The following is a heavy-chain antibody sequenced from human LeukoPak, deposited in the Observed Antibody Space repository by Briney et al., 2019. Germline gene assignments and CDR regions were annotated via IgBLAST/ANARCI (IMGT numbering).Heavy chain of an antibody. V-gene: IGHV3-7*01. J-gene: IGHJ4*02. D-gene: IGHD3-16*01. CDR1: GFTFSNYW. Sequence: PGGSLRLSCVASGFTFSNYWMHWVRQPPGKGLEWVGTIKQDGSEKYYVDSVKGRFTISRDNAKNTLYLQMNSLRAEDTAVYYCVRGGVDYWGQGTLVTVSS. CDR3: VRGGVDY. CDR2: IKQDGSEK.